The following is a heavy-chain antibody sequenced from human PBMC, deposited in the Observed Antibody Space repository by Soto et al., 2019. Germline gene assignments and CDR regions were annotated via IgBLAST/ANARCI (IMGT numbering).Heavy chain of an antibody. D-gene: IGHD1-7*01. CDR2: INPNSGGT. Sequence: ASVKVSCKASGYTFTGYYMRWVRQAPGQGLEWMGWINPNSGGTNYAQKFQGWVTMTRDTSISTAYMELSRLRSDDTAVYYCARDRSGITGTTDYGMDVWGQGTTVTVSS. V-gene: IGHV1-2*04. CDR1: GYTFTGYY. J-gene: IGHJ6*02. CDR3: ARDRSGITGTTDYGMDV.